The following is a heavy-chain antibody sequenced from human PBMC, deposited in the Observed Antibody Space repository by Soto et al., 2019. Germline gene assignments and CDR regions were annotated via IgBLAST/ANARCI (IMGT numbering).Heavy chain of an antibody. V-gene: IGHV4-59*08. J-gene: IGHJ5*02. D-gene: IGHD6-19*01. CDR3: ARLGREAVAGPDRFDP. CDR1: GGSISSYY. CDR2: IYYSGST. Sequence: SETLSLTCTVSGGSISSYYWSWIRQPPGKGLEWIGYIYYSGSTNYNPSLKSRVTISVDTSKNQFSLKLSSVTAADTAVYYCARLGREAVAGPDRFDPWGQGTLVTVSS.